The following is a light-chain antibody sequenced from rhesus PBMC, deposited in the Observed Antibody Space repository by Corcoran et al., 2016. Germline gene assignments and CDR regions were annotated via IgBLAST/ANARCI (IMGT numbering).Light chain of an antibody. V-gene: IGKV1-33*02. J-gene: IGKJ1*01. Sequence: DIQMTQSPSSLSASVGDTVTITCQASQGISKYLAWYQQKPGNAPKLLIYDAPTLQSGVPSRFSGSGSGTEFTLTISSRQPEDFATYYCQQHNSYPRTFGQGTKVEIK. CDR1: QGISKY. CDR3: QQHNSYPRT. CDR2: DAP.